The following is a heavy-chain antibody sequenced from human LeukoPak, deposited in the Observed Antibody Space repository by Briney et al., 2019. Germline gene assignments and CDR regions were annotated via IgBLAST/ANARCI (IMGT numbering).Heavy chain of an antibody. CDR3: ARDPLGDFWSGCQSSDY. CDR2: INSDGSST. V-gene: IGHV3-74*01. Sequence: PGGSLRLSCAASGFIFSSYWMHWVRQAPGKGLVWLSRINSDGSSTNYADSVKGRFTISRDNAQNTLYLQMNSLRAEDTAVYYCARDPLGDFWSGCQSSDYWCQGTLVIVSS. CDR1: GFIFSSYW. J-gene: IGHJ4*02. D-gene: IGHD3-3*01.